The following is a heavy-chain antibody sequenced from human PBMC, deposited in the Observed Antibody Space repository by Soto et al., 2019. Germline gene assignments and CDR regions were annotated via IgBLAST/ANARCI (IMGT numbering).Heavy chain of an antibody. CDR1: GYSFTNYW. CDR2: IYPGDSDI. J-gene: IGHJ6*02. D-gene: IGHD1-26*01. V-gene: IGHV5-51*01. CDR3: ARCLRYSGRPDGMDV. Sequence: PGESLKISCKGSGYSFTNYWIGWVRQMPGRGLEWMGIIYPGDSDIRYSPSFQGQVTISADKSINTAYLQWTSLKASDTAMYYCARCLRYSGRPDGMDVWGQGTTVTVSS.